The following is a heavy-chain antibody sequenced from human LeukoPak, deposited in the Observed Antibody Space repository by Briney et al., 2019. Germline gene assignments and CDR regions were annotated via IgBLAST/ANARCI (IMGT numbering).Heavy chain of an antibody. CDR3: ARDVERTGGTYYYGSGSPRG. V-gene: IGHV3-48*02. CDR2: ISTGSSTI. Sequence: GGSLRLSCAASGFTFSSYSMIWVRQAPGKGLEWVSYISTGSSTIYYADSVKGRFTISRDKAKNSLYLQMNSLRDEDTAVYYCARDVERTGGTYYYGSGSPRGWGQGTLVIVSS. D-gene: IGHD3-10*01. CDR1: GFTFSSYS. J-gene: IGHJ4*02.